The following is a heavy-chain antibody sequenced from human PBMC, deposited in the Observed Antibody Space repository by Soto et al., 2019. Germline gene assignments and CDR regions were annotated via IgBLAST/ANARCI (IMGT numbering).Heavy chain of an antibody. CDR3: ARFFDSSGYYPYGMDV. Sequence: ESGGGLVKPGGSLRLSCAASGFTFSSNGMNWVRQAPGKGLEWLSSISTRGDYTYYADSVKGRFTISRDNAKNSLYLQMNRLRAEDTALYYCARFFDSSGYYPYGMDVWGQGTTVTVSS. V-gene: IGHV3-21*01. CDR2: ISTRGDYT. D-gene: IGHD3-22*01. J-gene: IGHJ6*02. CDR1: GFTFSSNG.